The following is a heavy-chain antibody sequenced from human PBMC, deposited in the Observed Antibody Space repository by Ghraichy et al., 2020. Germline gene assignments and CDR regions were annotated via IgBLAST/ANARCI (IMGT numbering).Heavy chain of an antibody. V-gene: IGHV4-61*01. CDR3: ARERVFVSNRLPATPFDY. Sequence: SQTLSLTCTVSGGSVSSGSYYWSWIRQPPGKGLEWIGYIYYSGSTNYNPSLKSRVTISVDTSKNQFSLKLSSVTAADTAVYYCARERVFVSNRLPATPFDYWGQGTLVTVSS. D-gene: IGHD3-16*02. CDR2: IYYSGST. CDR1: GGSVSSGSYY. J-gene: IGHJ4*02.